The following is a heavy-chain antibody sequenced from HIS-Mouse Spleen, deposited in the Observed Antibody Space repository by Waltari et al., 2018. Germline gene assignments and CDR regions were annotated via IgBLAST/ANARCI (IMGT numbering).Heavy chain of an antibody. CDR3: ARDHGDSSSWYWYFDL. CDR2: ICSGGST. Sequence: EVQLVETGGGLIQPGGSLRLSCAASGFTVCSNYLSCVRQAPGKGLQWVSGICSGGSTSYADSVKGRFTISRDNSKNTLYLQMNSLRAEDTAVYYCARDHGDSSSWYWYFDLWGRGTLVTVSS. CDR1: GFTVCSNY. J-gene: IGHJ2*01. V-gene: IGHV3-53*02. D-gene: IGHD6-13*01.